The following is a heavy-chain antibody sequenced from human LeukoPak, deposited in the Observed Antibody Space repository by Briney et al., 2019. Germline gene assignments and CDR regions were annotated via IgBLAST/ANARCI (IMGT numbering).Heavy chain of an antibody. CDR3: AKGPAPRLGEFSYHALVDY. CDR2: ISYDGSNE. V-gene: IGHV3-30*18. CDR1: GFTFSSYG. D-gene: IGHD3-16*02. J-gene: IGHJ4*02. Sequence: GGSLRLSCVASGFTFSSYGMHWVRQAPGKGLEWVAFISYDGSNENIADSVKGRFIISRDNSKNTLYLQMNSLRAEDTAVYYCAKGPAPRLGEFSYHALVDYWGQGTLVTVSS.